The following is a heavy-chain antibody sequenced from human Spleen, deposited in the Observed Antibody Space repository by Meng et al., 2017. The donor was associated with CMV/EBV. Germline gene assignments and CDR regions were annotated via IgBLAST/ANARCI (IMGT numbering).Heavy chain of an antibody. V-gene: IGHV3-30*04. CDR1: GFTFSSYA. Sequence: LSLTCAASGFTFSSYAMHWVRQAPGKGLEWVAVISYDGSNKYYADSVQGRFTISRDNSKSTLHLQMNNLRAEDTAVYYCAKQIYDFWSGYYRGPNDYWGQGTLVTVSS. J-gene: IGHJ4*02. CDR3: AKQIYDFWSGYYRGPNDY. CDR2: ISYDGSNK. D-gene: IGHD3-3*01.